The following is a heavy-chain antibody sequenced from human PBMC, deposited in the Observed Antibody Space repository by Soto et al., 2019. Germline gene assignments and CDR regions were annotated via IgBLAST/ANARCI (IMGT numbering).Heavy chain of an antibody. CDR3: ARHVPAAGYYYGMDV. CDR1: GGTFSSYA. J-gene: IGHJ6*02. D-gene: IGHD2-2*01. Sequence: QVQLVQSGAEVKKPGSSVKVSCKASGGTFSSYAISWVRQAPGQGLEWMGGIIPIFGTADYAQKFQGRVTITADESTSTAYMELSSLRSEDTAMYYCARHVPAAGYYYGMDVWGQGTTVTVSS. V-gene: IGHV1-69*12. CDR2: IIPIFGTA.